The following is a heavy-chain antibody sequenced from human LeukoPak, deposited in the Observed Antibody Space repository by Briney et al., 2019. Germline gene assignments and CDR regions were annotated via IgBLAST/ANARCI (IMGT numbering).Heavy chain of an antibody. CDR3: ATLRYYYYLDV. V-gene: IGHV3-7*01. CDR1: GFTFSGSW. Sequence: SGGSLRLSCGASGFTFSGSWMSWVRQAPGKGLEWVANIRQNGSEMYYVDSVKGRFTISRDNAKNSLYLQMNSLRAEDTAVYYCATLRYYYYLDVWGKGTTVTVS. CDR2: IRQNGSEM. J-gene: IGHJ6*03.